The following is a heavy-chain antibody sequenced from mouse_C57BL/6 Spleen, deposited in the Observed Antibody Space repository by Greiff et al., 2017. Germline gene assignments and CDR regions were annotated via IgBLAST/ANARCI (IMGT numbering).Heavy chain of an antibody. V-gene: IGHV1-72*01. CDR2: IFPSGGGT. J-gene: IGHJ1*03. D-gene: IGHD1-1*01. CDR1: GYTFTSYW. Sequence: QVQLQQSGAELVKPGASVKLSCKASGYTFTSYWMHWVKQRPGRGLEWIGRIFPSGGGTKYNEKFKSKATLTVDKPSSTAYMQLSSLTSEDSAVYYCARGTTVVATGYFDVWGTGTTVTVSS. CDR3: ARGTTVVATGYFDV.